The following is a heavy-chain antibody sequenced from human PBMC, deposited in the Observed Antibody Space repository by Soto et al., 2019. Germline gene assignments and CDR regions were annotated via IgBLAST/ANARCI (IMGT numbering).Heavy chain of an antibody. Sequence: TGGSLRLSCAASGFTFSSYSMNWVRQAPGKGLEWVSYISSGSTTIYYADSVKGRFTISRDNARNSLYLQMNSLRDEDTALYYCAREMATITEIDYWGQGTLVTVSS. V-gene: IGHV3-48*02. CDR2: ISSGSTTI. J-gene: IGHJ4*02. CDR1: GFTFSSYS. D-gene: IGHD5-12*01. CDR3: AREMATITEIDY.